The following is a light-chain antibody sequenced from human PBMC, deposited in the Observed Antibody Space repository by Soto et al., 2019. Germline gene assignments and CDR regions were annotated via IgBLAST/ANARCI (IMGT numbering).Light chain of an antibody. CDR3: RSYAGSNTYV. CDR2: EVT. V-gene: IGLV2-8*01. CDR1: SSDVGGYNF. J-gene: IGLJ1*01. Sequence: QSALTQPPSASGSPGQSVTISCTGTSSDVGGYNFVSWYQQHPGKAPKLMIYEVTNRPSGVPYRFSGSKSGNTASLTVSGLQDEDEADYYCRSYAGSNTYVFGTGTTLTVL.